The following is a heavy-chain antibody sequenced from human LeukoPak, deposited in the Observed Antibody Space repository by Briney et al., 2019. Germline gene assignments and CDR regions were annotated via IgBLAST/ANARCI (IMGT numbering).Heavy chain of an antibody. J-gene: IGHJ4*02. D-gene: IGHD6-19*01. CDR1: GFTFSSYA. Sequence: GGSLRLSCAASGFTFSSYAMSWVRQAPGKGLEWVAVISYDGSNKYYADSVKGRFTISRDNSKNTLYLQMNSLRAEDTAVYYCARGTVADQFDYWGQGTLVTVSS. CDR2: ISYDGSNK. CDR3: ARGTVADQFDY. V-gene: IGHV3-30*04.